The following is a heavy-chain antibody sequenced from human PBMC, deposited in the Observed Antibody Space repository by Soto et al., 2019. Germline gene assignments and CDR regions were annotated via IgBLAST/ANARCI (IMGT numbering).Heavy chain of an antibody. CDR2: ISAYNGNT. J-gene: IGHJ4*02. CDR1: GYSFNSHG. D-gene: IGHD2-15*01. CDR3: ARSEPIVDPYYFDY. Sequence: ASVKVSCKAAGYSFNSHGISWVRQAPGRGLEWMGWISAYNGNTNYAQKFQGRVTMTTDTSTSTAYMELTSLRSDDTAVYYCARSEPIVDPYYFDYWGQGTLVTVSS. V-gene: IGHV1-18*01.